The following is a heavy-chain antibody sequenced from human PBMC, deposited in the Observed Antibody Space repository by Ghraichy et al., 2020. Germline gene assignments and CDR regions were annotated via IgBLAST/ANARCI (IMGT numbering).Heavy chain of an antibody. Sequence: GESLNISCAASGFTFSSFAMSWVRQAPGKGLEWVSGLSSSGGGTYYADSVKGRFTISRDNSKNTLYLQLNSLRAEDTAVYYCAKDRRGSVRGAFDIWGQGTVVTVSS. CDR2: LSSSGGGT. D-gene: IGHD3-10*01. CDR3: AKDRRGSVRGAFDI. CDR1: GFTFSSFA. J-gene: IGHJ3*02. V-gene: IGHV3-23*01.